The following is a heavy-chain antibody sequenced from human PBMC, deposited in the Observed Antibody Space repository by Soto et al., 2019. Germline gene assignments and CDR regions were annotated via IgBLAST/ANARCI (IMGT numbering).Heavy chain of an antibody. Sequence: QVQLVQSGAEEKKPGASVKVSCKASGYTFTSYAMHWVRQAPGQRLEWMGWINAGYGNTKYSQKFQGRVTITRDTSESTAYMELSSLRSEDTAVYYCARGESVVGDYWGQGTLVTVSS. CDR1: GYTFTSYA. CDR3: ARGESVVGDY. V-gene: IGHV1-3*05. D-gene: IGHD2-15*01. J-gene: IGHJ4*02. CDR2: INAGYGNT.